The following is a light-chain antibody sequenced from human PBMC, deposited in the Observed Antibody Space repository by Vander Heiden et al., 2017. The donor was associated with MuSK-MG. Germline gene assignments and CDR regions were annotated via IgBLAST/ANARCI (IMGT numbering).Light chain of an antibody. J-gene: IGKJ2*01. CDR1: QSISTR. CDR3: QQYNSYPST. V-gene: IGKV1-5*01. Sequence: DIQMTQSPSTLSASEGDRVTITCRASQSISTRLAWYQQKPGKAPKVLIYDASSLESGVPSRFSGGGSGTEFTLTISSLQPDDFATYYCQQYNSYPSTFGHGSKLEIK. CDR2: DAS.